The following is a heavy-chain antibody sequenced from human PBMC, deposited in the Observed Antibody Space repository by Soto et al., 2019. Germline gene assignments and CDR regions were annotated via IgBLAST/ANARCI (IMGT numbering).Heavy chain of an antibody. V-gene: IGHV1-3*01. CDR1: GYPFPSFE. CDR2: ISNAGSGNT. Sequence: GASVKVSCKTSGYPFPSFEVHWIRQAPGQRPEWMGGISNAGSGNTKYSQKFQDRLTITGDKRATTVYMALSSLTSEDTATYCCARESNHYQDFFQNWGQGTQVTVSS. J-gene: IGHJ4*02. D-gene: IGHD2-2*01. CDR3: ARESNHYQDFFQN.